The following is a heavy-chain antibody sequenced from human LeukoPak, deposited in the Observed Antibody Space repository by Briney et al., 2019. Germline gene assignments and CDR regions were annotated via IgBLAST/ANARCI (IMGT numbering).Heavy chain of an antibody. D-gene: IGHD3-9*01. CDR2: INPSGGST. CDR1: GYTFTSYY. V-gene: IGHV1-46*01. CDR3: AREYILTRYYGDY. Sequence: ASVKVSCKASGYTFTSYYTHWVRQAPGQGLEWMGIINPSGGSTSYAQKFQGRVTMTRDMSTSTAYMELSRLRSDDTAVYYCAREYILTRYYGDYWGQGTLVTVSS. J-gene: IGHJ4*02.